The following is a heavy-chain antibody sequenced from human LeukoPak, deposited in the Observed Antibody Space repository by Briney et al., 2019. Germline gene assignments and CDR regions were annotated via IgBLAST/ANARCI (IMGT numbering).Heavy chain of an antibody. V-gene: IGHV1-69*04. D-gene: IGHD2-21*02. CDR1: GGTFSSYA. CDR2: IIPILGIA. J-gene: IGHJ1*01. Sequence: GASVKVSCKASGGTFSSYAISWVRQAPGQGLEWMGRIIPILGIANYAQKFQGRVTITADKSTSTAYMELSSLRSEDTAVYYCARAKYCGGDCGLVEYFQHWGQGPLVPVSS. CDR3: ARAKYCGGDCGLVEYFQH.